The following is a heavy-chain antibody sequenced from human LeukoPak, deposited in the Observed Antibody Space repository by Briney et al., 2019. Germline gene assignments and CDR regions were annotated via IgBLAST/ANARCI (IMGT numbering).Heavy chain of an antibody. D-gene: IGHD5-24*01. V-gene: IGHV1-69*13. CDR2: IIPIFGTA. Sequence: SVKVSCKASGGTFSSYAISWVRQAPGQGLEWMGGIIPIFGTANYAQKFQGRVTITADESTSTAYMELSSLRSEDTAVYYCAREAGPDCYNSFDHWGQGTLVTVSS. CDR1: GGTFSSYA. CDR3: AREAGPDCYNSFDH. J-gene: IGHJ4*02.